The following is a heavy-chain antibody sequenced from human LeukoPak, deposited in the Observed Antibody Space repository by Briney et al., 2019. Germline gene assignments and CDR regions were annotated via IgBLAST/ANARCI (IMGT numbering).Heavy chain of an antibody. CDR1: GGSISSYY. J-gene: IGHJ6*03. CDR2: IYYSGST. D-gene: IGHD1-26*01. V-gene: IGHV4-59*12. CDR3: ASVYSGSLGYYYYMDV. Sequence: PSETLSLTCTVSGGSISSYYWSWIRQPPGKGLEWIGYIYYSGSTNYNPSLKSRVTISVDTSKNQFSLKLNSVAAADTAVYYCASVYSGSLGYYYYMDVWGKGTTVTVSS.